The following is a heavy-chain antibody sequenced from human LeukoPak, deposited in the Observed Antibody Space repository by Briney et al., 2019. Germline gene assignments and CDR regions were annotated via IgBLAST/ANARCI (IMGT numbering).Heavy chain of an antibody. CDR1: GYTFTSYG. D-gene: IGHD3-3*01. CDR3: ARDPLYDFWSGYLSPVYYYYYMGV. V-gene: IGHV1-18*01. Sequence: ASVKVSCKASGYTFTSYGISWVRQAPGQGLEWMGWISAYNGNTNYAQKLQGRVTMTTDTSTSTAYMELRSLRSDDTAVYYCARDPLYDFWSGYLSPVYYYYYMGVWGKGTTVTVSS. CDR2: ISAYNGNT. J-gene: IGHJ6*03.